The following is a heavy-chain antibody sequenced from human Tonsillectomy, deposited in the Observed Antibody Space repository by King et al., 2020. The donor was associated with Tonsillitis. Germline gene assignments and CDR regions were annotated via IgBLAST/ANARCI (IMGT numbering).Heavy chain of an antibody. CDR1: GFTFSNAW. D-gene: IGHD3-22*01. Sequence: VQLVESGGGLVKPGGSLRLSCAASGFTFSNAWMSWVRQAPGKGLEWVGRIKSKTDGGTTDYAAPVKGRFTISRDDSKNTLYLQMNSLKTEDTAVYYCTTDLTYYFDTSGYYKNPRFEYFQHWDQGTLVTVSS. V-gene: IGHV3-15*01. CDR2: IKSKTDGGTT. CDR3: TTDLTYYFDTSGYYKNPRFEYFQH. J-gene: IGHJ1*01.